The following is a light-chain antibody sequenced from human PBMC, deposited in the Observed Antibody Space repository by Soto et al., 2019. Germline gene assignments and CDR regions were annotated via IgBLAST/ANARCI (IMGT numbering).Light chain of an antibody. CDR2: GAS. V-gene: IGKV3-20*01. J-gene: IGKJ1*01. Sequence: IVLTQSPGTLSLSPGEIATLSCRASQSVSSSYLAWYQQKTGQAPRLLIYGASSRATGIPNRFSGSGSGTDFTLTISRLEPEDFAVYYCQQYGSSPTWTFGQGTKVDIK. CDR1: QSVSSSY. CDR3: QQYGSSPTWT.